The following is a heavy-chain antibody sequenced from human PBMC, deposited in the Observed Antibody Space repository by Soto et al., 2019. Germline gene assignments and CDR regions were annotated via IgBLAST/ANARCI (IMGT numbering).Heavy chain of an antibody. CDR2: IYYSGST. CDR3: ARRPGVRGSSYYFDY. V-gene: IGHV4-39*01. J-gene: IGHJ4*01. Sequence: SETLSLTCTVSGGSISSSSYYWGWIRQPPGKGLEYIGNIYYSGSTYYNPSLKSRVTISVDTSKNQFSLRLSSVTAADTAVYYCARRPGVRGSSYYFDYWGHGILVTVSS. D-gene: IGHD5-18*01. CDR1: GGSISSSSYY.